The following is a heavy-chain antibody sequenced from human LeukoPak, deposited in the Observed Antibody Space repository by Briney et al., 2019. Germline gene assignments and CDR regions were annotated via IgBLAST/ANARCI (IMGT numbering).Heavy chain of an antibody. V-gene: IGHV4-30-4*01. J-gene: IGHJ3*02. CDR1: GGSISSGDYY. CDR2: IYYSGST. Sequence: SQTLSLTCTVSGGSISSGDYYWSWISQPPGKGLEWIGYIYYSGSTYYNPSLKSRVTISVDTSKNQFSLKLSSVTAADTAVYYCARAVYDSSGYYYVGDAFDIWGQGTMVTVSS. CDR3: ARAVYDSSGYYYVGDAFDI. D-gene: IGHD3-22*01.